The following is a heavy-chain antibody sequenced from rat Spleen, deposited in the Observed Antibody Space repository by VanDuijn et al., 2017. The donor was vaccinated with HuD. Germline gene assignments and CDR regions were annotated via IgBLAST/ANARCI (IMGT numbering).Heavy chain of an antibody. CDR3: AKRNSGFDY. CDR2: INTDGGST. CDR1: GFTFSSYW. V-gene: IGHV5-58*01. Sequence: EVQLVETGGGLVQPGRSLKLSCVASGFTFSSYWMYWIRQAPGKGLEWVSSINTDGGSTYYPDSVKGRFTISRDNAENTVYLQMNSLRSEDTATYYCAKRNSGFDYWGQGVMVTVSS. D-gene: IGHD4-3*01. J-gene: IGHJ2*01.